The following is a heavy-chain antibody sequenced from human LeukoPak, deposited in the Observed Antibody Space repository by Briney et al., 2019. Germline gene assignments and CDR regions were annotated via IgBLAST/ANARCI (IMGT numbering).Heavy chain of an antibody. CDR2: ISSGGST. J-gene: IGHJ4*02. CDR1: GGSISSSSYY. CDR3: ARRSYDGSGYYYVDY. V-gene: IGHV4-39*01. Sequence: SETLSLTCTVSGGSISSSSYYWGWIRQPPGKGLEWIGSISSGGSTHYTPSLKSRVTISVEKSKNQFSLKLSSVTAADTAVYYCARRSYDGSGYYYVDYWGQGTLVTVSS. D-gene: IGHD3-22*01.